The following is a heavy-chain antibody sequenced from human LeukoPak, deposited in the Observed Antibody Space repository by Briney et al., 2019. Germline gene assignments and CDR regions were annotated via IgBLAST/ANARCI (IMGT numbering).Heavy chain of an antibody. Sequence: GGSLRLSCAASGFTVSSSHMTWVRQAPGKGLECVSLIYSGGSTYYSDSVKGRFTISRDNSKNTLYLHMNSLRDEDTAVYYCARGQSYYPYWGQGTLVTVSS. V-gene: IGHV3-66*01. CDR1: GFTVSSSH. CDR3: ARGQSYYPY. J-gene: IGHJ4*02. D-gene: IGHD1-26*01. CDR2: IYSGGST.